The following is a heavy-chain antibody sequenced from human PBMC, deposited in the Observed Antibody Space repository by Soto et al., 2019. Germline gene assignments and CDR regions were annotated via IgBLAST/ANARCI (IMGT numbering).Heavy chain of an antibody. V-gene: IGHV1-69*12. J-gene: IGHJ2*01. CDR1: GGTFSSYA. Sequence: QVQLVQSGAEVKKPGSSVKVSCKASGGTFSSYAISWVRQAPGQGLEWMGGIIPIFGTANYAQKFQGRVTITEDESTSTAYMELSSLRSEDTAVYYCARVDRVVGATAHWYFDLWGRGTLVTVSS. CDR3: ARVDRVVGATAHWYFDL. CDR2: IIPIFGTA. D-gene: IGHD1-26*01.